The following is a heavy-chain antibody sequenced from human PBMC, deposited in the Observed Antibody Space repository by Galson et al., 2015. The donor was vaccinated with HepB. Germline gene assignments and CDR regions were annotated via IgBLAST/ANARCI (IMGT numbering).Heavy chain of an antibody. CDR1: GFTFSTYW. Sequence: SLRLSCAASGFTFSTYWMSWVRQAPGKGLEWVSAISGSGGSTYYADSVKGRFTISRDNSKNTLYLQMNSLRAEDTAVYYCARARGGSYYRHWYFDLWGRGTLVTVSS. D-gene: IGHD1-26*01. CDR2: ISGSGGST. V-gene: IGHV3-23*01. J-gene: IGHJ2*01. CDR3: ARARGGSYYRHWYFDL.